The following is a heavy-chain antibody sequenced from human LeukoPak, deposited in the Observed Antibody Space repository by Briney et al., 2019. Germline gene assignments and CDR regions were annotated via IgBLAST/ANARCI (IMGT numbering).Heavy chain of an antibody. J-gene: IGHJ4*02. Sequence: PSETLSLTCTVSGGSISSSDYYWGWIRQPPGKGLEWIGSIYYGGSTYYNPSLKSRVTILVDTSKNQFSLKLSSVTAADTAVYYCARDTSRYCGGGSCYSGYNFDYWGQGTLVTVSS. CDR3: ARDTSRYCGGGSCYSGYNFDY. V-gene: IGHV4-39*07. D-gene: IGHD2-15*01. CDR2: IYYGGST. CDR1: GGSISSSDYY.